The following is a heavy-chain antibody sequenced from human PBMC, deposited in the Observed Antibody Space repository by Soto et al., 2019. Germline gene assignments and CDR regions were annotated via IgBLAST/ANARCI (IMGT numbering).Heavy chain of an antibody. D-gene: IGHD4-17*01. CDR3: ARDRGGDYDSGDAFDI. J-gene: IGHJ3*02. CDR2: IYYSGST. CDR1: GGSISSYY. V-gene: IGHV4-59*01. Sequence: QVQLQESGPGLVKPSETLSLTCTVSGGSISSYYWSWIRQLPGKGLEWIGYIYYSGSTNYNPSLKSRVTISVDTSKNQFSLKLSSVTAADTAVYYCARDRGGDYDSGDAFDIWGQGTMVTVSS.